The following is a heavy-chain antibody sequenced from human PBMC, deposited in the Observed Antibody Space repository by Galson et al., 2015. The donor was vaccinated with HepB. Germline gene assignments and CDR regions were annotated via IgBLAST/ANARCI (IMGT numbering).Heavy chain of an antibody. J-gene: IGHJ4*02. CDR3: ARERYSGSYYYFDY. D-gene: IGHD1-26*01. V-gene: IGHV3-11*06. CDR2: ISSSSSYT. Sequence: SLRLSCAASGFTFSDYYMSWIRQAPGKGLEWVSYISSSSSYTNYADSVKGRFTISRDNAKNSLYLQMNSLRAEDTAVYYCARERYSGSYYYFDYWGQGTLVTVSS. CDR1: GFTFSDYY.